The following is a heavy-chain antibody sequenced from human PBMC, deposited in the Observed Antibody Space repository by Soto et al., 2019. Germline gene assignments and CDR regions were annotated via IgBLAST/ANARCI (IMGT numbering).Heavy chain of an antibody. J-gene: IGHJ6*03. D-gene: IGHD3-10*01. CDR1: GGSFSGYY. V-gene: IGHV4-34*01. CDR3: ARQGSRITMVRGVSNYMDV. CDR2: INHSGST. Sequence: SETLSLTCAVYGGSFSGYYWSWIRQPPGKGLEWIGEINHSGSTNYNPSLKSRVTISVDTSKNQFSLKLSSVTAADTAVYYCARQGSRITMVRGVSNYMDVWGKGTTVTVSS.